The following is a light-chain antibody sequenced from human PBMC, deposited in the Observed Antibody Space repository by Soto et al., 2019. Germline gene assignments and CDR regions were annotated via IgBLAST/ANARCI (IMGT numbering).Light chain of an antibody. CDR2: ATP. CDR3: QQSYSAQYA. Sequence: DIQMTQSPSSLSASVGDRVSLTCRAGQNVGSFVNWYQQKPAKAPKLLIYATPNLQSGVPSRISGSGSGREFTVTISSVQPEDFATYVGQQSYSAQYAFGQATKLEIK. J-gene: IGKJ2*01. V-gene: IGKV1-39*01. CDR1: QNVGSF.